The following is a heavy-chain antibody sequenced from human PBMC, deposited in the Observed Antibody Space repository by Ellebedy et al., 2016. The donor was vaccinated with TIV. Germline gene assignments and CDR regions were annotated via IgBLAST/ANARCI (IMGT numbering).Heavy chain of an antibody. J-gene: IGHJ4*02. V-gene: IGHV3-30-3*01. D-gene: IGHD1-1*01. CDR3: ARDRGGMYLWNHFDY. CDR1: GFTFISYA. CDR2: ISYDGSNT. Sequence: GGSLRLXXAASGFTFISYALHWVRQAPGKGLEWVAVISYDGSNTWYADSVKGRFTISRDNSKNTLYLQMNSLRGEDTAVYYCARDRGGMYLWNHFDYWGQGTLVTVSS.